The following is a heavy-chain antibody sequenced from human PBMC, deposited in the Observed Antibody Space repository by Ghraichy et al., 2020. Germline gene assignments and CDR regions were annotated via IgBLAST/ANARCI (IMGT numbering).Heavy chain of an antibody. CDR1: GFTFSSYS. Sequence: LSLTCVASGFTFSSYSMHWVRQAPGKGLEWVTYIGSGGSNRYYADSVKGRFTISRDNAKNTVYLDMNSLRAEDTAVYYCVRDGCSGRTCTFYIWGQGALVTVCS. CDR3: VRDGCSGRTCTFYI. V-gene: IGHV3-48*04. D-gene: IGHD2-15*01. J-gene: IGHJ4*02. CDR2: IGSGGSNR.